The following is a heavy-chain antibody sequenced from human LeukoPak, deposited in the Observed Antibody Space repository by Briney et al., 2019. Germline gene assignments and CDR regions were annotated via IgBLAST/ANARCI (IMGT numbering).Heavy chain of an antibody. Sequence: RGSPRVSCAAPGFTFSNYAMSSVCQSSRKGLEWVSGISGSGRGTCYEDVMNRFITISRDNSKNTFFLQMNSLEVEDTAIYYCTKEIAEIGIPVLDYWGQGTLVTVSS. CDR3: TKEIAEIGIPVLDY. CDR1: GFTFSNYA. CDR2: ISGSGRGT. V-gene: IGHV3-23*01. D-gene: IGHD2-21*01. J-gene: IGHJ4*02.